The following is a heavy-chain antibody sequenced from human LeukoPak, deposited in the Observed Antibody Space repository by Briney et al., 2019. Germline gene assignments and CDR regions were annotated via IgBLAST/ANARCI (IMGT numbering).Heavy chain of an antibody. CDR2: INHSGST. Sequence: PSETLSLTCAVYGGSFSGYYWSWIRQPPGKGLEWIGEINHSGSTNYNPSLKSRVTISVDTSKNQFSLKLSSVTAADTAVYYCARHAILKYGYSDYWGQGTLVTVSS. J-gene: IGHJ4*02. CDR3: ARHAILKYGYSDY. V-gene: IGHV4-34*01. D-gene: IGHD2/OR15-2a*01. CDR1: GGSFSGYY.